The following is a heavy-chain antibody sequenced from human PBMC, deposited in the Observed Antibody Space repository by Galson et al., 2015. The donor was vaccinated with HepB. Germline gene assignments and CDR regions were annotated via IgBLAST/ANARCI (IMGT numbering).Heavy chain of an antibody. V-gene: IGHV1-3*01. D-gene: IGHD3-10*01. CDR3: ARYYSDYCDY. CDR1: GYTFTTYA. CDR2: INAGNGNT. J-gene: IGHJ4*02. Sequence: SVKVSCKASGYTFTTYAIHWVRQAPGQRFEWMGWINAGNGNTKYSQKFQGRVTITRDTSASTAYMELSSLRSEDTAVYYCARYYSDYCDYWGQGTLVTVSS.